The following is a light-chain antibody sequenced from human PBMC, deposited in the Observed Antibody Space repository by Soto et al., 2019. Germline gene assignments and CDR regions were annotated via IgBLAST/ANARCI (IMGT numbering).Light chain of an antibody. Sequence: EIVMTQSPATLSVSPGERATLYCRASQSVSSNLAWYQQKPGQAPRLLIYGVSTRATGVPARFSGSGSGTEFTLTISSLQSEDHAVYFCQQYNNWRTFGQGTNLEIK. CDR1: QSVSSN. V-gene: IGKV3-15*01. J-gene: IGKJ2*01. CDR2: GVS. CDR3: QQYNNWRT.